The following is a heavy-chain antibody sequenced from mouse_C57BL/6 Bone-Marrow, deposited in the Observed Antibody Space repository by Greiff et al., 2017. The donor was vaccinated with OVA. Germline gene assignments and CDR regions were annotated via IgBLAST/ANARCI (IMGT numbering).Heavy chain of an antibody. D-gene: IGHD1-1*01. CDR2: IYPGSGST. Sequence: VQLQQPGAELVKPGASVKMSCKASGYTFTSYWITWVKQRPGQGLEWIGDIYPGSGSTNYNEKFKSKATLTVDTSSSTAYMQLSSLTSEDSAVYYCARRNYYGSSYGGYFDVWGTGTTVTVSS. CDR3: ARRNYYGSSYGGYFDV. CDR1: GYTFTSYW. V-gene: IGHV1-55*01. J-gene: IGHJ1*03.